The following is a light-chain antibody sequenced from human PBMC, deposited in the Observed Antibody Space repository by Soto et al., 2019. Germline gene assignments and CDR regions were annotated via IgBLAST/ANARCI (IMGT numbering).Light chain of an antibody. CDR1: QNINNY. Sequence: DIQMTQSPSSLSASLGDRVTISCRASQNINNYLNWYQQEQGKAPKLLIYAATSLQSGVPSRFSGSGSGTEFTLIISNLQPGDFATYYCQQSFNSPYTFGLGTKLEIK. CDR2: AAT. V-gene: IGKV1-39*01. J-gene: IGKJ2*01. CDR3: QQSFNSPYT.